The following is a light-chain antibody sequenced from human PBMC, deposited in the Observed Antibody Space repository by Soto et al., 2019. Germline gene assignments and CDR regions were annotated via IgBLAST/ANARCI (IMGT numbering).Light chain of an antibody. CDR2: GAS. CDR1: QSVSSN. V-gene: IGKV3-15*01. J-gene: IGKJ1*01. CDR3: QQYNKWPPWT. Sequence: EILMTQSPATLSVSPGERATLSCRASQSVSSNFAGYQQKPGQAPRLLIYGASTRATGIPARFSGSGSGTEFTLTISSLQSEDFAVYYCQQYNKWPPWTFGQGTKVEIK.